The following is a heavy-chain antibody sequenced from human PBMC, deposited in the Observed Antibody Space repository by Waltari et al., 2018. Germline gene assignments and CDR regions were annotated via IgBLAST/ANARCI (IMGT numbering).Heavy chain of an antibody. V-gene: IGHV4-34*01. CDR2: INHSGST. CDR3: ARRCSSWYCLYYFDY. Sequence: QVQLQQWGAGLLKPSETLSLTCAVYGGSFSGYYWSWIRQPPGKGLEWIGEINHSGSTNYNPSLKSRVTISVDTSKNQFSRKLSSVTAADTAVYYWARRCSSWYCLYYFDYWGQGTLVTVSS. CDR1: GGSFSGYY. D-gene: IGHD6-13*01. J-gene: IGHJ4*02.